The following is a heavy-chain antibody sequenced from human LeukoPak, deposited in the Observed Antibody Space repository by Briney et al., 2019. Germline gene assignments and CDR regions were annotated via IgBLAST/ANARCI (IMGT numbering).Heavy chain of an antibody. D-gene: IGHD3-22*01. V-gene: IGHV3-74*01. CDR2: INSDGSTT. CDR1: GFTFSSHW. Sequence: HPGGSLRLSCAASGFTFSSHWMHWVRQAPGKGLVWVSRINSDGSTTTYADSVKGRFTISRDNANNTLYLQMNSLRAEDTAVYYCAKDPYYYDSSGYPPHYWGQGTLVTVSS. J-gene: IGHJ4*02. CDR3: AKDPYYYDSSGYPPHY.